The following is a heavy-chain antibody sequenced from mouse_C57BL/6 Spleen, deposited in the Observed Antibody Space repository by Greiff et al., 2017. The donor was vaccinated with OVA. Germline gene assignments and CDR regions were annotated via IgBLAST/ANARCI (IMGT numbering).Heavy chain of an antibody. CDR1: GFTFSSYA. V-gene: IGHV5-4*01. Sequence: EVKVVESGGGLVKPGGSLKLSCAASGFTFSSYAMSWVRQTPEKRLEWVATISDGGSYTYYPDNVKGRFTISRDNAKNNLYLQMSHLKSEDTAMYYGARDGNGNYEGYFDYWGQGTTLTVSS. CDR2: ISDGGSYT. J-gene: IGHJ2*01. CDR3: ARDGNGNYEGYFDY. D-gene: IGHD2-1*01.